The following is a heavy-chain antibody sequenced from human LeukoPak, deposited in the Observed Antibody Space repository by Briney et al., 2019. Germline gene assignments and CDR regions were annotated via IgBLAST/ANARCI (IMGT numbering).Heavy chain of an antibody. V-gene: IGHV1-24*01. J-gene: IGHJ4*02. CDR1: GYTLTELS. D-gene: IGHD3-16*01. CDR2: FDPEDGET. CDR3: ATRFPGSHSSWPNWGYFDY. Sequence: GASVKVSCKVSGYTLTELSMHWVRQAPGKGLEWMGGFDPEDGETIYAQKFQGRVTMTEDTSTDTAYMELSSLRSEDTAVYYCATRFPGSHSSWPNWGYFDYWGQGTLVTVSS.